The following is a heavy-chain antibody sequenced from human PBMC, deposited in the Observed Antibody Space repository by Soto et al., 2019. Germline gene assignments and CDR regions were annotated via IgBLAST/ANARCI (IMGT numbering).Heavy chain of an antibody. CDR2: ISAYNGNT. J-gene: IGHJ4*02. Sequence: QVQLVQSGAEVKKPGASVKVSCKASGYTFTSYGISWVRQAPGQGLEWMGWISAYNGNTNNAQKLQGRVTMTTDTATSTAYMALRGLRSDDTAVYYCARDGRIAARAPPVYWGQGTLVTVSS. V-gene: IGHV1-18*01. D-gene: IGHD6-6*01. CDR1: GYTFTSYG. CDR3: ARDGRIAARAPPVY.